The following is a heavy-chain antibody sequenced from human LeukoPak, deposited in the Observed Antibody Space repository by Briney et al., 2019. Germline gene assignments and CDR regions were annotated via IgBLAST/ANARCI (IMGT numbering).Heavy chain of an antibody. CDR2: INGGSGNT. D-gene: IGHD6-19*01. CDR1: GYTFTGYY. J-gene: IGHJ4*02. V-gene: IGHV1-3*03. CDR3: ARRDVAGNFYFDY. Sequence: ASVKVPCKASGYTFTGYYMHWVRQAPGQRLEWMGWINGGSGNTKYSQEFQGRVTITRDTSASTAYMELSSLRSEDMAVYYCARRDVAGNFYFDYCGQGTLVTVSS.